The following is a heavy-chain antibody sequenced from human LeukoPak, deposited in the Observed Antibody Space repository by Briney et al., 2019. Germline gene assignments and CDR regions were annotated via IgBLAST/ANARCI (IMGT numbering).Heavy chain of an antibody. CDR2: ISSSGSTI. J-gene: IGHJ4*02. Sequence: PGRSLRLSCAASGFTFSSYSMNWVRQAPGKGLEWVSYISSSGSTIYYADSVKGRFTISRDNAKNSLYLQMNSLRAEDTAVYYCARWKGNYDYVWGSYLSYWGQGTLVTVSS. V-gene: IGHV3-48*04. D-gene: IGHD3-16*02. CDR1: GFTFSSYS. CDR3: ARWKGNYDYVWGSYLSY.